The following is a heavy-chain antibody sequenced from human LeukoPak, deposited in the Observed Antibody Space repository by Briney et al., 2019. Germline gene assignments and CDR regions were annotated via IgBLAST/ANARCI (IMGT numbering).Heavy chain of an antibody. J-gene: IGHJ4*02. CDR1: GGSISSSNYY. V-gene: IGHV4-39*01. Sequence: SETLSLTCNVSGGSISSSNYYWGWIRQPPGKGLEWIGSIYYSGSTYYNPSLKSRVTISVDTSNNQFSLKLSSVTAADTAVYYCARRPINYRAFDYWGQGTLVTVSS. CDR2: IYYSGST. CDR3: ARRPINYRAFDY. D-gene: IGHD5-12*01.